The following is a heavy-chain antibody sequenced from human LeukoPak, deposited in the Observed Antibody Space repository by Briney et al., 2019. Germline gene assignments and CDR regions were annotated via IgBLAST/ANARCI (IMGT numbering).Heavy chain of an antibody. V-gene: IGHV4-39*01. CDR1: GASINSRSFY. D-gene: IGHD3-9*01. CDR2: FYYSGIT. Sequence: SETLSLTCTVSGASINSRSFYWGWIRQSPGKGLEWIGSFYYSGITHYTPSLKSRVTISVDTSKNQFSLRLSSVTAADTAVYYCARHTGPLRNFAWLFPNPFDYWGQGTLVTVSS. CDR3: ARHTGPLRNFAWLFPNPFDY. J-gene: IGHJ4*02.